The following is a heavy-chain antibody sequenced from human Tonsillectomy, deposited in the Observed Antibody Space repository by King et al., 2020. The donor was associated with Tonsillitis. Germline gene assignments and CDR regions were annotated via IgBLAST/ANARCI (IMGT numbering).Heavy chain of an antibody. D-gene: IGHD1-14*01. CDR1: GFTFSVYA. Sequence: VQLVESGGGLAQPGGSLRLSCAASGFTFSVYAMTWVRQAPGKGLEWVSFINLGGDTTSYADTVKGRFTISRDNSKNTLYLQMNSLRAEDTAVYYCAPNWGHITGPDVWGGGPLVTVPS. CDR2: INLGGDTT. CDR3: APNWGHITGPDV. J-gene: IGHJ2*01. V-gene: IGHV3-23*04.